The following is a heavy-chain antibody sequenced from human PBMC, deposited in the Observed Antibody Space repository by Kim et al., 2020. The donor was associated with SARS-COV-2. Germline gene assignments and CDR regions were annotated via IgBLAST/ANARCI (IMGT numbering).Heavy chain of an antibody. Sequence: SETLSLTCTVSGGSISSYYWSWIRQPPGKGLEWIGYIYYSGSTNYNPSLKSRVTISVDTSKNQFSLKLSSVTAADTAVYYCARYHRTLYWFDPWGQGTLVTVSS. CDR2: IYYSGST. CDR1: GGSISSYY. J-gene: IGHJ5*02. CDR3: ARYHRTLYWFDP. V-gene: IGHV4-59*01.